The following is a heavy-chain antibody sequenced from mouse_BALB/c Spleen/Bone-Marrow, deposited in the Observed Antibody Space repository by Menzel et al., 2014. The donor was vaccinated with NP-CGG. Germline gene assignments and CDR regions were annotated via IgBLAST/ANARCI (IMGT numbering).Heavy chain of an antibody. J-gene: IGHJ3*01. D-gene: IGHD1-1*01. Sequence: EVMPVESGGGLVKPGGSLKLSCAASGFAFSSYDMSWVRQTPEKRLEWVAYISSGGGSTYYSDTVKGRFTISRDNAKNTLYLQMSSLKSEDTAMYYCARQILRGFAYWGQGTLVTVSA. CDR3: ARQILRGFAY. V-gene: IGHV5-12-1*01. CDR1: GFAFSSYD. CDR2: ISSGGGST.